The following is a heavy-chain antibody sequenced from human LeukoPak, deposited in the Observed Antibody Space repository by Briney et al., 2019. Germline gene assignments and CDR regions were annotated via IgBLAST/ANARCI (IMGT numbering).Heavy chain of an antibody. V-gene: IGHV4-39*01. Sequence: SETLSLTCTVSGGSVSSSSYSWGWIRQPPGKGLEWIGNIYYSGLTYYNPPLKSRVTMSVDTSKNQFSLNLSSVTASDTAVYYCARVVVVTATDYFQYWGQGILVTVSS. CDR3: ARVVVVTATDYFQY. J-gene: IGHJ4*02. CDR1: GGSVSSSSYS. CDR2: IYYSGLT. D-gene: IGHD2-21*02.